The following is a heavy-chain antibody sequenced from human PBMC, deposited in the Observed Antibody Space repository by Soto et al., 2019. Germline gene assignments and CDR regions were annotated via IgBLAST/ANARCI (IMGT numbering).Heavy chain of an antibody. D-gene: IGHD2-2*02. Sequence: GESLKISCKGSGYSFTSYWISWVRQMPGKGLELMVMIDPSDSYTNYSPSFQGHVTISADKYISTAYLQWSSLKASDTAMYYCATERKYRGPTRAYGMHXWGQVTTVTVS. CDR1: GYSFTSYW. CDR2: IDPSDSYT. J-gene: IGHJ6*02. CDR3: ATERKYRGPTRAYGMHX. V-gene: IGHV5-10-1*01.